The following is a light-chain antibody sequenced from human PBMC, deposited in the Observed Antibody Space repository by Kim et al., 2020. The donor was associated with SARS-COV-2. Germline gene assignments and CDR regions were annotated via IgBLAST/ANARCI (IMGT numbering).Light chain of an antibody. J-gene: IGKJ5*01. CDR2: GAS. CDR3: QQYGSSPSIT. V-gene: IGKV3-20*01. CDR1: QSVSGCR. Sequence: ERATRSRRASQSVSGCRAWYGQNPGQAGRLLSVGASGASNRATGVPDRFSGSGSGTDFTLTISRLEPEDFAVYYCQQYGSSPSITFGRGTQVEIK.